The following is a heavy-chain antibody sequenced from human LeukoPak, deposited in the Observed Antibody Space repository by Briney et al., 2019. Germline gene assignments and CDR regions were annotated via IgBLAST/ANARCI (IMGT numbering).Heavy chain of an antibody. J-gene: IGHJ5*02. CDR3: ARGRAYYDILTGPLVLFDP. CDR1: GGSFSGYY. V-gene: IGHV4-34*01. D-gene: IGHD3-9*01. Sequence: SETLALTCAVYGGSFSGYYWSWIRQPPGKGKEWIGEINHSGSTNYNPSLKSRVTISVDTSKNQFSLKLSSVTAADTAVYYCARGRAYYDILTGPLVLFDPWGQETLVTVSS. CDR2: INHSGST.